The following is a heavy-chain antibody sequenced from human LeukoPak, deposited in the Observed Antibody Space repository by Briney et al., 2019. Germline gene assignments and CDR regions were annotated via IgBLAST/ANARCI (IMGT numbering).Heavy chain of an antibody. D-gene: IGHD1-26*01. CDR1: GFTFSSYA. CDR3: AKDFDSGSYRFDY. J-gene: IGHJ4*02. V-gene: IGHV3-23*01. CDR2: ISGSGGST. Sequence: GGSLRLSCAASGFTFSSYAMSWVRQAPRKGLEWVSAISGSGGSTYYADSVKGRFTISRDNSKNTLYLQMNSLRAEDTAVYYCAKDFDSGSYRFDYWGQGTLVTVSS.